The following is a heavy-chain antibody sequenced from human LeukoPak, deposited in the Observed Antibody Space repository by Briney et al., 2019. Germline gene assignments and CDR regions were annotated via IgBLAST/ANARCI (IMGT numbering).Heavy chain of an antibody. CDR3: ARGDGSLFPLDY. V-gene: IGHV4-34*01. D-gene: IGHD5-24*01. CDR2: IVHSGNT. Sequence: SETLSLTCALYGGSFSGYYWSWIRQPPGKGLEWIGEIVHSGNTKYNPSLKSRVTMSVDTSKNQISLNLSSVSAADTAVYYCARGDGSLFPLDYWGLGTLVTVSS. J-gene: IGHJ4*02. CDR1: GGSFSGYY.